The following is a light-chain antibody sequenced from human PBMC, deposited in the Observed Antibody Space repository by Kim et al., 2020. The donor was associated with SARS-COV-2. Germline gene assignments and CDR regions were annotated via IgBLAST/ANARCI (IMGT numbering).Light chain of an antibody. V-gene: IGKV2-28*01. CDR3: MQALQTPLT. Sequence: PASISGRSSQSLLHSDGYNYLDWYLQKAGQSPQLLIYLGSNRASGVPDRFSGSGSGTDFTLKISRVEAEDVGVYYCMQALQTPLTFGGGTKVDIK. CDR1: QSLLHSDGYNY. CDR2: LGS. J-gene: IGKJ4*01.